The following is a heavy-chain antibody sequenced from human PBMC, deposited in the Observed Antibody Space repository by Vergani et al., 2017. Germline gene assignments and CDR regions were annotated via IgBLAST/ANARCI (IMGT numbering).Heavy chain of an antibody. V-gene: IGHV4-30-4*08. J-gene: IGHJ4*02. Sequence: QLQLQESDPGLVKPSETLSLTCTVSGGSIRSTFYYWSWIRQPPGKGLEWIGYIYYSGSTYYNPSLKSRVTISVDTSKNQFSLKLSSVTAADTAVYYCARVGEIAVAGGSDYWGQGTLVTVSS. CDR1: GGSIRSTFYY. CDR2: IYYSGST. D-gene: IGHD6-19*01. CDR3: ARVGEIAVAGGSDY.